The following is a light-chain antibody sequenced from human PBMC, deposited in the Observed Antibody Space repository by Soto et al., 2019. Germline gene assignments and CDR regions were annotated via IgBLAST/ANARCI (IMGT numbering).Light chain of an antibody. CDR3: QQYEDLPLT. J-gene: IGKJ4*01. Sequence: DIQLTQSPSSLSASVGDRVTITCQASQDINNYLNWYQQKPGKAPKLLIFDASSVETGVPSRFSGIGSGTHFTFTISSLEPEDIATYHCQQYEDLPLTFGGGTRVELK. V-gene: IGKV1-33*01. CDR1: QDINNY. CDR2: DAS.